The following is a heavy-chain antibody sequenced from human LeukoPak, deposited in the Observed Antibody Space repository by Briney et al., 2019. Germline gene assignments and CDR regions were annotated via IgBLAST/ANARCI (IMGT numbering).Heavy chain of an antibody. CDR2: ISSNGGST. Sequence: GGSLRLSSAGSGFTFSSYAMHWVRQAPGKGLEYVTAISSNGGSTYYANSVKGRFTISRDNSKNTLYLQMGSLRAEDMAVYYCASELVAAAMGDAFDIWGQGTMVTVSS. CDR3: ASELVAAAMGDAFDI. CDR1: GFTFSSYA. V-gene: IGHV3-64*01. J-gene: IGHJ3*02. D-gene: IGHD2-15*01.